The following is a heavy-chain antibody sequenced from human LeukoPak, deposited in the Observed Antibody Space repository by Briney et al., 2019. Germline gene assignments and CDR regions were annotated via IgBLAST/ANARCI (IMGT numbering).Heavy chain of an antibody. J-gene: IGHJ5*02. CDR2: INTNTGNP. V-gene: IGHV7-4-1*01. Sequence: ASVKVSCKASGYTFTSYAMNWVRQAPGQGLEWMGWINTNTGNPTYAQGFTGRFVFSLDTSVSTAYLQIGSLKAEDTAVYYCARDIIAARPDYNWFDPWGQGTLDTVSS. CDR1: GYTFTSYA. CDR3: ARDIIAARPDYNWFDP. D-gene: IGHD6-6*01.